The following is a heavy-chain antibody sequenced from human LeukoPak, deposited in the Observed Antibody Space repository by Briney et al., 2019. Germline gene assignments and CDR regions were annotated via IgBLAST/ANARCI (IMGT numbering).Heavy chain of an antibody. D-gene: IGHD2-21*02. J-gene: IGHJ4*02. CDR2: IYTSGST. V-gene: IGHV4-61*02. CDR3: ARGLYCGGDCYWFDY. Sequence: SQTLSLTCTVSGGSISSGSYYWSWIRQPAGKGLEWIGRIYTSGSTNYSPSLKSRVTISVDTSKNQFSLKLSSVTAADTAVYYCARGLYCGGDCYWFDYWGQGTLVTVSS. CDR1: GGSISSGSYY.